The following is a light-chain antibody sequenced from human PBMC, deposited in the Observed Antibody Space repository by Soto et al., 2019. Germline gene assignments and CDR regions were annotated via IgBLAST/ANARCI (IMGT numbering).Light chain of an antibody. CDR1: QTILTW. V-gene: IGKV1-5*03. J-gene: IGKJ5*01. CDR3: QHYHNYPT. CDR2: KAS. Sequence: DIQMTQSPSSLSASVGGRVTITCRASQTILTWLAWYQQKPGKXPXXLIYKASTLESGVPSRLSGSGSGTEFTLTISDLQPDYFASDYCQHYHNYPTFGQGTRLEIK.